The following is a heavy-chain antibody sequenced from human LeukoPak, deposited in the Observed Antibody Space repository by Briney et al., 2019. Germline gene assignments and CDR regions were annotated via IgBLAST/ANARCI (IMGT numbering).Heavy chain of an antibody. V-gene: IGHV1-18*04. D-gene: IGHD5-12*01. Sequence: ASVKVSCKASGYMFTGYYMHWVRQAPGQGLEWMGWISAYNGNTNYAQKLQGRVTMTTDTSTSTAYMELRSLRSDDTAVYYCARGFSGYHLPDYWGQGTLVTVSS. CDR2: ISAYNGNT. CDR1: GYMFTGYY. CDR3: ARGFSGYHLPDY. J-gene: IGHJ4*02.